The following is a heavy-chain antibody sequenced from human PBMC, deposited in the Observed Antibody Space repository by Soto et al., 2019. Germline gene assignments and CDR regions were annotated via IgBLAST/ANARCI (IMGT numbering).Heavy chain of an antibody. V-gene: IGHV3-23*01. CDR1: GFTFSSYG. D-gene: IGHD3-10*01. J-gene: IGHJ4*02. CDR3: ANRNDYGSGSYFPFDH. CDR2: ISGGGGST. Sequence: GGSLRLSCAASGFTFSSYGMSWVRQAPGKGLEWVSSISGGGGSTYYADSVKGRFPISRDNSKNTLYLQVSSLRAEDTAVYYCANRNDYGSGSYFPFDHWGQGTLVTVSS.